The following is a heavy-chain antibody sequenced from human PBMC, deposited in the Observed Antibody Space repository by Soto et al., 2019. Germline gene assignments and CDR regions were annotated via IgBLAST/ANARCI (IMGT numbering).Heavy chain of an antibody. CDR3: ARYRREAVAGYTLDN. V-gene: IGHV4-59*01. D-gene: IGHD6-13*01. CDR2: VYNSGST. J-gene: IGHJ4*02. Sequence: PSETLSLTCTVSGGSISSNYWTWIRQPPGQGLEWIGYVYNSGSTNYNPSLKSRVTTSEDTSKSQFSLKVNSMTAADTAVYYCARYRREAVAGYTLDNWGQGILVTVSS. CDR1: GGSISSNY.